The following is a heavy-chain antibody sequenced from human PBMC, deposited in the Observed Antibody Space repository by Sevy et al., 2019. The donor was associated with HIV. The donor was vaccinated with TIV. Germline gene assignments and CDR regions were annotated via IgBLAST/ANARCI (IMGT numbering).Heavy chain of an antibody. Sequence: SETLSLTCTVSGGSVSSGSYYWSWIRQPPGKGLEWIGYIYYSGSTNYNPSLKSRVTISVDTSKNQFSLKLSSVTAADTAVYYCARLWFGGLLVNPPSDWGQGTLVTVSS. CDR1: GGSVSSGSYY. CDR3: ARLWFGGLLVNPPSD. CDR2: IYYSGST. V-gene: IGHV4-61*01. J-gene: IGHJ4*02. D-gene: IGHD3-10*01.